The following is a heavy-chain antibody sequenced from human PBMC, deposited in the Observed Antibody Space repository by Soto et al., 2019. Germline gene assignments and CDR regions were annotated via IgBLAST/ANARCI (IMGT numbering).Heavy chain of an antibody. CDR1: GGSFTSNNW. CDR2: IYRTGST. V-gene: IGHV4-4*02. J-gene: IGHJ4*02. Sequence: PSETLSLTCAVSGGSFTSNNWWTWVRQPPGQGLEWIGEIYRTGSTNYNPSLKSRVTISLDKSENQFSLKVTSLTAADTAVYYCARLGGHSYGYQYYFDYWGQGTLVTVSS. CDR3: ARLGGHSYGYQYYFDY. D-gene: IGHD5-18*01.